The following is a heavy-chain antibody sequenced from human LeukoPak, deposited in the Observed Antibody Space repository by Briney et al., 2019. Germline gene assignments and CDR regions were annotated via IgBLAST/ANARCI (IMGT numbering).Heavy chain of an antibody. CDR2: MDQDGSDK. CDR1: GLTFSNYW. V-gene: IGHV3-7*01. CDR3: ARIALGWLDP. Sequence: GGSLRLSCAASGLTFSNYWMSWVRQAPGKGLEWVATMDQDGSDKFSADSVKGRFTISRDNTRNSMYLQMQSLRVEDTAVYYCARIALGWLDPWGQGALVTVSS. D-gene: IGHD7-27*01. J-gene: IGHJ5*02.